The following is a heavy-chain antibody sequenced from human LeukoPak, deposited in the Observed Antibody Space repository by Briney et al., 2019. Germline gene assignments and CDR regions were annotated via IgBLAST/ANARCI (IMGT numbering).Heavy chain of an antibody. CDR3: ARDQVVVTAIPSNDYYYGMDV. Sequence: GASVKVSCKASGGTFSSYAISWVRQAPGQGLEWMGGIIPIFGTANYAQKFQGRVTITADESTSTAYMELSRLRSDDTAVYYCARDQVVVTAIPSNDYYYGMDVWGQGTTVTVSS. D-gene: IGHD2-21*02. V-gene: IGHV1-69*13. J-gene: IGHJ6*02. CDR1: GGTFSSYA. CDR2: IIPIFGTA.